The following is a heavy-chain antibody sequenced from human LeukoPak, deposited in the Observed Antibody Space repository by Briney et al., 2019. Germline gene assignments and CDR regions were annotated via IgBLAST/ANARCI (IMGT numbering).Heavy chain of an antibody. CDR3: ATTPGKTKSSSWYVFDY. J-gene: IGHJ4*02. D-gene: IGHD6-13*01. V-gene: IGHV3-23*01. CDR2: ISGSGGST. Sequence: GGSLRLSCAASGFTFSNFALSWVRQAPGKGLEWVSAISGSGGSTYYADSVKGRFTISRDNSKNTLYLQMNSLRAEDTAVYYCATTPGKTKSSSWYVFDYWGQGTLVTVSS. CDR1: GFTFSNFA.